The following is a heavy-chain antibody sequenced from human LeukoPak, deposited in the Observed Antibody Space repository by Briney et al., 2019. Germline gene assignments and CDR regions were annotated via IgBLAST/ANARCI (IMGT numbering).Heavy chain of an antibody. J-gene: IGHJ4*02. D-gene: IGHD5-18*01. V-gene: IGHV3-23*01. CDR1: ELTFSGYA. CDR2: IINSGGST. CDR3: AKDAYGYKDY. Sequence: GGSLRLSCAASELTFSGYAMSWVRQAPGKGLEWVSAIINSGGSTYYADSVKGRFTISRDNSKNTLYLQMNSLRAEDTAVYYCAKDAYGYKDYWGQGTLVTVFS.